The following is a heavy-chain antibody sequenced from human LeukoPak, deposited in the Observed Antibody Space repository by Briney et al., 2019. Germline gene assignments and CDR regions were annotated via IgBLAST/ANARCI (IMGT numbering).Heavy chain of an antibody. D-gene: IGHD5-18*01. CDR1: GYIFTSYW. Sequence: GESLKISCKGSGYIFTSYWIGWVRQLPGKGLEWMGIIYPGDSDTRYSPSFQGQVTISADKSISTAYLQWSSLKASDTAMYYCAILPLGGYSYVPGWFDPWGQGTLVTVSS. CDR3: AILPLGGYSYVPGWFDP. CDR2: IYPGDSDT. V-gene: IGHV5-51*01. J-gene: IGHJ5*02.